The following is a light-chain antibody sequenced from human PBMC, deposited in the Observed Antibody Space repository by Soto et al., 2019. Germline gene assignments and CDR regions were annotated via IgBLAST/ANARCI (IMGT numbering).Light chain of an antibody. CDR1: QSVVTNY. V-gene: IGKV3D-20*02. Sequence: EVVLTQSPGTLSLSPGEGATLSCRASQSVVTNYLAWYQQKYGQSPRLLIYGALYRAPGIPDRFSGSGSGTDFTLSISRLETEDFAVYYCHQRRQWPLTFGGGTKVDIK. J-gene: IGKJ4*01. CDR3: HQRRQWPLT. CDR2: GAL.